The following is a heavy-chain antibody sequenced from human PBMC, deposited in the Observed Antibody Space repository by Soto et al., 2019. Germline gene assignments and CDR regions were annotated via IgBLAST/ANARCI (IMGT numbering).Heavy chain of an antibody. D-gene: IGHD2-15*01. CDR3: VRPYCMSSVCCDLYLDY. V-gene: IGHV1-46*03. Sequence: QVQMVQSGAEVKKPGASVKVSCKASGYPITGHYMHWVRQARGRGPEWMGIINPSTGSTTYAQSFHVSVRKVRHTTASIGVLKLISLISEVAAIYFFVRPYCMSSVCCDLYLDYCGQGTLVTVSS. CDR1: GYPITGHY. J-gene: IGHJ4*02. CDR2: INPSTGST.